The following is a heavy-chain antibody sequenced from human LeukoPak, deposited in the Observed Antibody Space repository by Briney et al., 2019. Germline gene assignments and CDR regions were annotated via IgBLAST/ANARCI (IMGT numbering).Heavy chain of an antibody. V-gene: IGHV3-30*02. CDR1: GFTFSIYG. D-gene: IGHD3-22*01. CDR3: AKDREYYYDSSPSDS. CDR2: IRYDESNK. Sequence: GGSLRLSCAASGFTFSIYGMHWVRQAPGKGLEWVAFIRYDESNKYYVDSVKGRFTISRDNSKNTLYLQMNSLRAEDTAVYYCAKDREYYYDSSPSDSWGQGTLVTVSS. J-gene: IGHJ4*02.